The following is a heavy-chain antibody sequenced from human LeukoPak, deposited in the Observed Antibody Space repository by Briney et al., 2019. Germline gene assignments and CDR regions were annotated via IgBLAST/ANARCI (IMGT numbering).Heavy chain of an antibody. Sequence: AGESLKISCKGLGYSFTSYWIGWVRQMPGKGLEGMGIIYPGDSDIRNSPSFQGQVTISADKSISTAYLQWSSLKASDTAVYYCARLMGLAAGGVDYWGQGTLVTVSS. CDR1: GYSFTSYW. CDR2: IYPGDSDI. D-gene: IGHD6-13*01. J-gene: IGHJ4*02. V-gene: IGHV5-51*01. CDR3: ARLMGLAAGGVDY.